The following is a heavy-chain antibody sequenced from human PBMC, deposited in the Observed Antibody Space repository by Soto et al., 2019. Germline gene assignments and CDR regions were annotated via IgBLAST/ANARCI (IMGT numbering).Heavy chain of an antibody. J-gene: IGHJ2*01. CDR2: ISSSSSTI. CDR1: GFTFSSYS. Sequence: EVQLVESGGGLVQPGGSLRLSCAASGFTFSSYSMNWVRQAPGKGLEWVSYISSSSSTIYYADSVKGRFTISRDNAKNSLYLQMNSLRDEDTAVYYCARLGYYYVPGPANWYFDLWGRGTLVTVSS. V-gene: IGHV3-48*02. CDR3: ARLGYYYVPGPANWYFDL. D-gene: IGHD3-10*02.